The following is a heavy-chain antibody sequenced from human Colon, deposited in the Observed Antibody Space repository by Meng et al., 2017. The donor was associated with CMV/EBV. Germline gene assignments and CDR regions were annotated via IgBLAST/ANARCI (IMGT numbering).Heavy chain of an antibody. CDR1: GFTFSAYP. Sequence: GESLKISCAASGFTFSAYPIHWVRQAPGKGLEWVAIISHDGTKKNYAESVKGRFTISRDNSQNTVTVQMNSLRGGDTALYYCARGSNFSVDPWGQGTLVTVSS. CDR2: ISHDGTKK. CDR3: ARGSNFSVDP. J-gene: IGHJ5*02. V-gene: IGHV3-30*04. D-gene: IGHD4-11*01.